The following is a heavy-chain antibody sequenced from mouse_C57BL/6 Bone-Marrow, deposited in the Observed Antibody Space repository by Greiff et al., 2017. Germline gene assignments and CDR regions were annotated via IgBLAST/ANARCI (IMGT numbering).Heavy chain of an antibody. CDR3: ARVRAYGFAN. CDR1: GFTFSSYA. CDR2: ISAGGSYT. V-gene: IGHV5-4*03. Sequence: DVKLLESGGGLVKPGGSLKLSCAASGFTFSSYAMSWVRQTPEKRLEWVATISAGGSYTYYPDNVKGRFTISRDKTKNNLYLQMSNLKSEDTAMYYCARVRAYGFANWGQGSLVTVSA. D-gene: IGHD1-2*01. J-gene: IGHJ3*01.